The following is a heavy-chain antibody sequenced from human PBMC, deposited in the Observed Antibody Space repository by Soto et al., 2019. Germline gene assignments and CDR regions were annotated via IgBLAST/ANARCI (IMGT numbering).Heavy chain of an antibody. CDR2: IIPIFGTA. CDR3: ARGRYYYDSSGYYPNWFDP. V-gene: IGHV1-69*13. J-gene: IGHJ5*02. Sequence: SVKVSCKASGGTFSSYAISWVRQAPGQVLEWMGGIIPIFGTANYAQKFQGRVTITADESTSTAYMELSSLRSEDTAVYYCARGRYYYDSSGYYPNWFDPWGQGTLVTVSS. D-gene: IGHD3-22*01. CDR1: GGTFSSYA.